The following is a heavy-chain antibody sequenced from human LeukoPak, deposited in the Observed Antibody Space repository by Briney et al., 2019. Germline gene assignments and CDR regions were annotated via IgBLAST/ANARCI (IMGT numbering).Heavy chain of an antibody. D-gene: IGHD6-6*01. J-gene: IGHJ4*02. CDR2: IYYSGST. Sequence: SETLSLTCTVSGGSISSSSYYWGWIRQPPGKGLEWIGSIYYSGSTYYNPSLKSRVTISVDTSKNQFSLKLSSVTAADTAVYYCARGDSSSLRSWGQGTLVTVSS. CDR1: GGSISSSSYY. CDR3: ARGDSSSLRS. V-gene: IGHV4-39*01.